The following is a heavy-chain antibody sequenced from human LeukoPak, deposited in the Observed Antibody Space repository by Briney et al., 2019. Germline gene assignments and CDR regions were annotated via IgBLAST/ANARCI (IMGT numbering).Heavy chain of an antibody. Sequence: SETLPLTCTVSGVSISSSSYYWGWIRQPPGKGLEWIGSIYYSGSTYYNPSLKSRVTISVDTSKNQFSLKLNSVTAADTAVYYCARHPYSSGWYNWDLPPPEIDYWGQGTLVTVSS. CDR3: ARHPYSSGWYNWDLPPPEIDY. CDR2: IYYSGST. CDR1: GVSISSSSYY. J-gene: IGHJ4*02. D-gene: IGHD6-19*01. V-gene: IGHV4-39*01.